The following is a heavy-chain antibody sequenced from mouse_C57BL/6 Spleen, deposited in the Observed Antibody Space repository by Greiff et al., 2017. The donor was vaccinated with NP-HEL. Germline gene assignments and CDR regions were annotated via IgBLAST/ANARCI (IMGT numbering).Heavy chain of an antibody. Sequence: DVKLQESGTVLARPGASVKMSCKTSGYTFTSYWMHWVKQRPGQGLEWIGAIYPGNSDTSYNQKFKGKAKLTAVTSASTAYMELSSLTNEDSAVYYCTRELGGNPYFDYWGQGTTLTVSS. CDR3: TRELGGNPYFDY. CDR2: IYPGNSDT. J-gene: IGHJ2*01. D-gene: IGHD4-1*01. V-gene: IGHV1-5*01. CDR1: GYTFTSYW.